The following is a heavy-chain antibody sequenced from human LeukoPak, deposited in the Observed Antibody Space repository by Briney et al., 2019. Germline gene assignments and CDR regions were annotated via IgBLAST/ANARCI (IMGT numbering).Heavy chain of an antibody. V-gene: IGHV3-48*04. CDR3: AREAPSSRGGNSFDY. D-gene: IGHD2-15*01. CDR1: GFTFSSYS. Sequence: GGSLRLSCAASGFTFSSYSLNWVRQAPGKGLEWVSFISSSSITIYYADSVKGRFTISRDNAEKSLYLQMNSLRAEDTAVYYCAREAPSSRGGNSFDYWGQGTLVTVSS. J-gene: IGHJ4*02. CDR2: ISSSSITI.